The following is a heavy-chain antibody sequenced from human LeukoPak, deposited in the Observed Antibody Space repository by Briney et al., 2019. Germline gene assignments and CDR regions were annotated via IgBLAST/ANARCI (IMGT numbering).Heavy chain of an antibody. CDR2: ISSSSSYI. J-gene: IGHJ4*02. D-gene: IGHD4-17*01. Sequence: GGSLTLSCAASGFTFSTYSMNWVRQAPGKGLEWVSSISSSSSYIYYADSVKGRFTISRDNAKNSMYLQMSSLRAEDTAVYYCARDTDYGRGGGYFDYWGQGTLVTVSS. V-gene: IGHV3-21*01. CDR1: GFTFSTYS. CDR3: ARDTDYGRGGGYFDY.